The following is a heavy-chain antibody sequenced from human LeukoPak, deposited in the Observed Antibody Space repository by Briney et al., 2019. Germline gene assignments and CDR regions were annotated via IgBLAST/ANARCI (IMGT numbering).Heavy chain of an antibody. CDR2: IYYSGST. Sequence: SETLSLTCTASGGSISSGGYYWSWIRQHPGKGLEWIGYIYYSGSTYYNPSLKSRVTISVDTSKNQFSLKLSSVTAADTAVYYCARRIKMVGWFDPWGQGTLVTVSS. CDR3: ARRIKMVGWFDP. V-gene: IGHV4-31*03. CDR1: GGSISSGGYY. J-gene: IGHJ5*02. D-gene: IGHD2-15*01.